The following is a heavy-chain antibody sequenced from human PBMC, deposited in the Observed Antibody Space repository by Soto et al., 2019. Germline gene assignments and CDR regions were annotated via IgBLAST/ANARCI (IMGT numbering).Heavy chain of an antibody. J-gene: IGHJ4*02. CDR1: GFKFNTYS. V-gene: IGHV3-48*02. D-gene: IGHD2-8*01. CDR2: SSSGTTI. Sequence: GGSLRLSCVGSGFKFNTYSMNWVRQAPGRGLEWVSYSSSGTTIFHADSVKGRFTVSRDNAKDSLYLQMDSLTDDGTAIYYCARGELTNYDYWGQGTLVTAPQ. CDR3: ARGELTNYDY.